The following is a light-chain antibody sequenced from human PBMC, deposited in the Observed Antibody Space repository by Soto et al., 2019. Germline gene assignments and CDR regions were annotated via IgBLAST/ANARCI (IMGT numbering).Light chain of an antibody. Sequence: VMAHTKATLCVSPGESASLSCMPSQSVSSNLAWYQQNPGQAPSLLIYGASTRATGIPARFSGSGSGTEFTLTISNLQSEDFAVYYWQQYNRSPFTFGPGTKVDT. CDR2: GAS. CDR1: QSVSSN. J-gene: IGKJ3*01. V-gene: IGKV3-15*01. CDR3: QQYNRSPFT.